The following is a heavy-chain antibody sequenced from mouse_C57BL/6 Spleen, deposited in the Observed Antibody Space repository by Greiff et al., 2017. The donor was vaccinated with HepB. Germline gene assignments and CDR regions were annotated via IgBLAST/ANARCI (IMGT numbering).Heavy chain of an antibody. V-gene: IGHV1-80*01. Sequence: VQLQQSGAELVKPGASVKISCKASGYAFSSYWMNWVKQRPGKGLEWIGQIYPGDGDTNYNGKFKGKATLTADKSSSTAYMQLSSLTSEDSAVYFCARDLDYGSSVYFAYWGQGTTLTVSS. CDR2: IYPGDGDT. D-gene: IGHD1-1*01. J-gene: IGHJ2*01. CDR3: ARDLDYGSSVYFAY. CDR1: GYAFSSYW.